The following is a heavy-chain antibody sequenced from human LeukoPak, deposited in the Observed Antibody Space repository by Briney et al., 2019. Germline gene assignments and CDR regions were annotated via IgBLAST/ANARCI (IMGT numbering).Heavy chain of an antibody. D-gene: IGHD6-19*01. J-gene: IGHJ4*02. Sequence: GASVKVSYKASGYTFTSYDINWVRQATGQGLEWMGWMNPNSGNTGYAQKFQGRVTMTRNTSISTAYMELSSLRSEDTAVYYCATQAVAGTSDLDYWGQGTLVTVSS. CDR3: ATQAVAGTSDLDY. V-gene: IGHV1-8*01. CDR2: MNPNSGNT. CDR1: GYTFTSYD.